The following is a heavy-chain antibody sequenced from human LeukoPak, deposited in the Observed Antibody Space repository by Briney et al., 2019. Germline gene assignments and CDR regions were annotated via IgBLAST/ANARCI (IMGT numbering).Heavy chain of an antibody. CDR1: GFTFSDYY. CDR3: ARGGGKSYYYCGMDV. CDR2: ISSSGSTI. Sequence: GGSLRLSCAASGFTFSDYYMSWVRQAPGKGLEWVSYISSSGSTISYADSVKGRFAISRDNAKNSLYLQMNSLRAEDTAVYYCARGGGKSYYYCGMDVWGQGTTVTVSS. V-gene: IGHV3-11*01. J-gene: IGHJ6*02. D-gene: IGHD4-23*01.